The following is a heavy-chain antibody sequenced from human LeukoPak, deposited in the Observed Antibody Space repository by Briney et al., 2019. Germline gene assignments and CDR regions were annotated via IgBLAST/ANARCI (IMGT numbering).Heavy chain of an antibody. CDR2: IIPIFGTA. V-gene: IGHV1-69*05. CDR3: ARDFRPSKYDSSGYYLDY. CDR1: GGTFSSYA. J-gene: IGHJ4*02. D-gene: IGHD3-22*01. Sequence: SVKVSCKASGGTFSSYAISWVRQAPGQGLEWMGGIIPIFGTANYAQKFQGRVTMTTDTSTSTAYMELRSLRSDDTAVYYCARDFRPSKYDSSGYYLDYWGQGTLVTVSS.